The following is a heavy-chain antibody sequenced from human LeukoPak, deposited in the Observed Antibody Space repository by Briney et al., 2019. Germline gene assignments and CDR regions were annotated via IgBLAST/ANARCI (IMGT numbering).Heavy chain of an antibody. Sequence: GGSLRLSCAASGFTFSSYSMNWVRQAPGKGLEWVSSISSSSSYIYYADSVKGRFTISRDNSKNTLYLQMNSLRAEDTAVYYCAKVPYSSGWNQYYFDYWGQGTLVTVSS. J-gene: IGHJ4*02. CDR1: GFTFSSYS. CDR3: AKVPYSSGWNQYYFDY. V-gene: IGHV3-21*04. CDR2: ISSSSSYI. D-gene: IGHD6-19*01.